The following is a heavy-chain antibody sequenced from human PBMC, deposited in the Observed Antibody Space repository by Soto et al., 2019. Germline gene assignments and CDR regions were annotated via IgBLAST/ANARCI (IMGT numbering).Heavy chain of an antibody. CDR2: TRNKANSYTT. Sequence: HPGGSLRLSCAASGFTFSDHYMDWVRQAPGKGLEWVGRTRNKANSYTTEYAASVKGRFTISRDDSKNSLYLQMNSLKTEDTAVYYCAREVKWWHFDYWGQGTLVTVSS. CDR3: AREVKWWHFDY. CDR1: GFTFSDHY. V-gene: IGHV3-72*01. D-gene: IGHD2-15*01. J-gene: IGHJ4*02.